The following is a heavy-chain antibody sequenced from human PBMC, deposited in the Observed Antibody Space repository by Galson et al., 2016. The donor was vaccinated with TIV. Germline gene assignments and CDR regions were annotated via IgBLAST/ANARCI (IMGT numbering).Heavy chain of an antibody. CDR1: GFTLPNYG. V-gene: IGHV3-33*01. CDR3: ARTGANTLYSGGYGDDDGFDF. CDR2: NWYDGTNT. Sequence: SLRLSCATSGFTLPNYGMTWVRQAPGKGLEWVAVNWYDGTNTHYADSVKGRFTISKDNSENTLNLQMNTLRAEDTAVYYCARTGANTLYSGGYGDDDGFDFWGQGTMVTVSS. D-gene: IGHD1-26*01. J-gene: IGHJ3*01.